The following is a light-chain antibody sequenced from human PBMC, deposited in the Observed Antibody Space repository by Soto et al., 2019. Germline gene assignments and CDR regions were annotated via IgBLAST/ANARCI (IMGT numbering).Light chain of an antibody. Sequence: SYELPQPPSVSVSPGQTARITCSGDALPKQYAYWYQQKPGQAPVLVIYKDSERPSGIPERFSGSSSGTTVTLTISGVQAEDEADYYCQSADSSGRVFGGGTKLTV. CDR1: ALPKQY. J-gene: IGLJ3*02. V-gene: IGLV3-25*02. CDR3: QSADSSGRV. CDR2: KDS.